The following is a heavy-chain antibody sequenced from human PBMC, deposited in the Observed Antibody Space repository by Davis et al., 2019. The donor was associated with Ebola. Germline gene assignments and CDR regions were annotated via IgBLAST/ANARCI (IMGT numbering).Heavy chain of an antibody. V-gene: IGHV4-59*01. CDR1: GASITTYY. Sequence: SETLSLTCTVSGASITTYYWSWIRQPPGKGLEWIGYIQNSETTNYNPSLKSRVTIAVDTSRNQVSLTLSSVTAADTAVYHCARGKVGATTGWSQGTLVTVSS. CDR3: ARGKVGATTG. J-gene: IGHJ4*02. CDR2: IQNSETT. D-gene: IGHD1-26*01.